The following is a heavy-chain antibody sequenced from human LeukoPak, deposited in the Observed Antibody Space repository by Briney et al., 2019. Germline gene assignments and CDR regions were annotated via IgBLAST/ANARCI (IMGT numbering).Heavy chain of an antibody. D-gene: IGHD2-15*01. V-gene: IGHV4-59*11. CDR3: GRDALVGYLSFYYMDV. J-gene: IGHJ6*03. CDR2: ISNSGST. CDR1: GGPIISHY. Sequence: SETLSLTCTVSGGPIISHYWTWIRQSPVKGLEWIGDISNSGSTSYNPSLKSRVTISIDTSKNQFSLKLSSVTAADTAVYYCGRDALVGYLSFYYMDVWVKGTTVTVSS.